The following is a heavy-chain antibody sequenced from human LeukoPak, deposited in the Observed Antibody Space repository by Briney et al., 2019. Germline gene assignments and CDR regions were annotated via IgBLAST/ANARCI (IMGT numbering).Heavy chain of an antibody. Sequence: ASVKVSCKASGYSFTTFGISWVRQTPGQGLEWMGWISPYSGNTKFAQKFQGRVTLTTDTSTSTAYMELRSLRSDDTALYFCAREAVGSYWPRLIWARGTL. D-gene: IGHD3-10*01. CDR2: ISPYSGNT. CDR1: GYSFTTFG. J-gene: IGHJ4*02. CDR3: AREAVGSYWPRLI. V-gene: IGHV1-18*01.